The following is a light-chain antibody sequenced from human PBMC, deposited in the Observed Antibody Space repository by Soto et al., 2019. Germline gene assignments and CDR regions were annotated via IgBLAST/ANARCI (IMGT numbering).Light chain of an antibody. J-gene: IGKJ4*01. CDR3: QPYNNWPLT. Sequence: IVLTQSPATLSVSPGERATLSCRASQRIYSNLAWYHQKPGQSPRLLIYDTSTRATGVPTRFSGSRSGAEFTLTINSLQSEDFAVYYCQPYNNWPLTFGGGTKVDIK. CDR2: DTS. CDR1: QRIYSN. V-gene: IGKV3-15*01.